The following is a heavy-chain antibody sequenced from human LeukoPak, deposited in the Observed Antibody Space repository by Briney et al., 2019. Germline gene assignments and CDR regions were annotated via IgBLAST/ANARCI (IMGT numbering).Heavy chain of an antibody. D-gene: IGHD3-22*01. CDR1: GFTFDDYG. J-gene: IGHJ3*02. CDR3: ARDQGYYDSSGYYYVGAFDI. CDR2: INWNGGST. V-gene: IGHV3-20*01. Sequence: GGSLRLSCAASGFTFDDYGMSWVRQAPGKGLEWVSGINWNGGSTGCADSVKGRFTISRDNAKNSLYLQMNSLRAEDTALYHCARDQGYYDSSGYYYVGAFDIWGQGTMVTVSP.